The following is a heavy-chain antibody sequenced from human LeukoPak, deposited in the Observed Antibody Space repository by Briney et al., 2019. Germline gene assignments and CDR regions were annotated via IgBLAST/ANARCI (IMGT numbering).Heavy chain of an antibody. J-gene: IGHJ4*02. V-gene: IGHV3-30-3*01. CDR2: ISYDGRNK. CDR3: ADGRHTLALDY. D-gene: IGHD1-26*01. Sequence: GGSLRLSCAASAFTFNNYAIHWVRQAPGKGLEWVGVISYDGRNKYYADSVKGRFTISRDNSKNTLYLQMNSLKSEDTGVYAKADGRHTLALDYWGQGTLVTVSS. CDR1: AFTFNNYA.